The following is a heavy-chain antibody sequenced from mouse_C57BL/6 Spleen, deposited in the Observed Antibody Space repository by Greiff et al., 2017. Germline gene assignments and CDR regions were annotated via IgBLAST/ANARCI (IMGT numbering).Heavy chain of an antibody. Sequence: QVQLQQPGAELVMPGASVKLSCKASGYTFTSYWMHWVKQRPGQGLEWIGEIDPSDSYTNYNQKFKGKSTLTVDKSSSTAYMQLSSLTSEDSAVYYCARDSGRYFDDWGQGTTLTVSS. J-gene: IGHJ2*01. D-gene: IGHD3-3*01. V-gene: IGHV1-69*01. CDR2: IDPSDSYT. CDR1: GYTFTSYW. CDR3: ARDSGRYFDD.